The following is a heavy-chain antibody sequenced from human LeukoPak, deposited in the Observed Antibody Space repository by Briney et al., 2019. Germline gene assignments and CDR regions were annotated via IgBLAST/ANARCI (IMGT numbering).Heavy chain of an antibody. CDR2: ISGSGGST. Sequence: GGSLRLSCAASGFTFSSYAMSWVRQAPGKGLEWVSAISGSGGSTYYADSVKGRFTISRDNSKNTLYLQMNSLRAEDTAVYYCAKDLYLFDFCSGDYWGQGTLVTVSS. D-gene: IGHD3-3*01. V-gene: IGHV3-23*01. J-gene: IGHJ4*02. CDR3: AKDLYLFDFCSGDY. CDR1: GFTFSSYA.